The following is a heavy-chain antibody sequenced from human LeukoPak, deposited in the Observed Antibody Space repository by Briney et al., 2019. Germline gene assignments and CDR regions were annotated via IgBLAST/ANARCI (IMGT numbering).Heavy chain of an antibody. J-gene: IGHJ3*02. CDR1: GYTFTDYY. CDR2: INADSGDT. V-gene: IGHV1-2*02. CDR3: ARVWSKGGLYAFDI. Sequence: ASVKVSFKASGYTFTDYYMHWVRQAPGQGLEWMGWINADSGDTDYAQQFQGRVTMTRDTAISTAYMELSRLRSDDTAVYYCARVWSKGGLYAFDIWGQGTMVTVSS. D-gene: IGHD2-15*01.